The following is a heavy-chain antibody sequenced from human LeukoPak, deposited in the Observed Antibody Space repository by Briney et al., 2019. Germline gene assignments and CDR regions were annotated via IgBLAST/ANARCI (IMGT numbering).Heavy chain of an antibody. CDR2: INPNSGDT. Sequence: ASVKVSFKASGYTFTAYYMHWVRQAPGQGLEWMGWINPNSGDTNYAQNFQGRVTMTRDTSINTAYMELSSLRSDDTAVYYCARIKWSAANDWGQGTLVTVSS. J-gene: IGHJ4*02. D-gene: IGHD6-13*01. CDR1: GYTFTAYY. V-gene: IGHV1-2*02. CDR3: ARIKWSAAND.